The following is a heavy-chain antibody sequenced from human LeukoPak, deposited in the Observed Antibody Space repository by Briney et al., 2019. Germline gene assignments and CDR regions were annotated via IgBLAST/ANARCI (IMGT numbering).Heavy chain of an antibody. Sequence: ASVKVSCKASGSTFTSYYIYWVRQAPGQGLEWMGIINPSGGSTGYAEKFQGRVTMTRDTSTSTVYMELSSLRSEDTAMYYCARDMFNGYYLGAFDIWGQGTLVTVSS. V-gene: IGHV1-46*01. CDR2: INPSGGST. CDR3: ARDMFNGYYLGAFDI. D-gene: IGHD3-22*01. J-gene: IGHJ3*02. CDR1: GSTFTSYY.